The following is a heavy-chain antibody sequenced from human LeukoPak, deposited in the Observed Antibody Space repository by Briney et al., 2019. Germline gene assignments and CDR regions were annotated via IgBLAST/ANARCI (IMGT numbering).Heavy chain of an antibody. D-gene: IGHD2-15*01. J-gene: IGHJ4*02. Sequence: PSETLSLTCTVSGGSISSYYWSWIRQPPGKGLEWIGYIYYSGSTNYNPTLKSRVTISVDTSKNQFSLKLSSVTAADTAVYYCASQDGLLRFDYWGREPWSPSPQ. CDR3: ASQDGLLRFDY. CDR1: GGSISSYY. V-gene: IGHV4-59*01. CDR2: IYYSGST.